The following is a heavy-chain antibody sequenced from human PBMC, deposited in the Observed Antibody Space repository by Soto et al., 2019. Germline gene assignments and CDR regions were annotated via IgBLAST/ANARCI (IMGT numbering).Heavy chain of an antibody. V-gene: IGHV3-21*01. CDR1: GFTFSSYS. D-gene: IGHD1-26*01. Sequence: GGSLRLSCAASGFTFSSYSMNWVRQAPGKGLEWVSSISSSGSYIYYADSVKGRFTISRDNAKNSLYLQMNSLRAEDTAVYYCARDRQTFIVGATDFDYWGQGTLVTVSS. CDR3: ARDRQTFIVGATDFDY. CDR2: ISSSGSYI. J-gene: IGHJ4*02.